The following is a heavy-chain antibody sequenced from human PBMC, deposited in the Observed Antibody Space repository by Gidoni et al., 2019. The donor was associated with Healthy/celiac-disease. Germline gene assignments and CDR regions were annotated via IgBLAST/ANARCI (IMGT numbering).Heavy chain of an antibody. D-gene: IGHD6-6*01. J-gene: IGHJ4*02. V-gene: IGHV3-23*01. Sequence: EVQLLESGGGLVQPGGSLRLSCAASAFTFSSYAMSWVRQAPGKGLEWVSAISGSGGSTYYADSVKGRFTISRDNSKNTLYLQMNSLRAEDTAVYYCANLRLVPYYFDYWGQGTLVTVSS. CDR2: ISGSGGST. CDR3: ANLRLVPYYFDY. CDR1: AFTFSSYA.